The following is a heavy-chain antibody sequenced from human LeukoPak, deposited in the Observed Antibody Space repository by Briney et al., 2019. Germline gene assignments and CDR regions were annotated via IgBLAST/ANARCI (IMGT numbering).Heavy chain of an antibody. J-gene: IGHJ6*03. CDR3: ARRESTYQNYYYFYYVDV. V-gene: IGHV3-20*04. Sequence: GGSLRLSCAPRGFTFDDYGMMWARQSPGEGRECVSGMNWNGCSTDCADSVKGLFLISRDNAKNSLYLQMDSLRAEDTALYYCARRESTYQNYYYFYYVDVWGQGTTVTVSS. CDR2: MNWNGCST. CDR1: GFTFDDYG.